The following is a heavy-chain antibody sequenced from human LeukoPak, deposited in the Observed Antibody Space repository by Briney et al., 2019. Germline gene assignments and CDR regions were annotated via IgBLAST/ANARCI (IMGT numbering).Heavy chain of an antibody. J-gene: IGHJ5*02. CDR1: GFSLSTRGVG. Sequence: SGPTLVNPTQTLTLTCTFSGFSLSTRGVGVGWIRQPPGKALEWLALHYWNDNNRYNPSLKSRLPITKDTSKNQVVLTMTNMDPVDTATYYCAHGIRYFDWSNWFDPWGQGTLVTVSS. CDR3: AHGIRYFDWSNWFDP. CDR2: HYWNDNN. V-gene: IGHV2-5*01. D-gene: IGHD3-9*01.